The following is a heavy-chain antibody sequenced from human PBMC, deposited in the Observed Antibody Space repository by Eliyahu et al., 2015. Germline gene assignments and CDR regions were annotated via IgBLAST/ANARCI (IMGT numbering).Heavy chain of an antibody. CDR1: GFTFNTYS. Sequence: EEQLLESGGGLVQPGGSLRLSCVASGFTFNTYSFSWVRQAPGKGLEWVSSISGDAQSRFYAESVRGRFTISRDNSKNTLYLQMSGLRANDSALYYCVSFEFWGQGTQVTVSS. D-gene: IGHD3-9*01. J-gene: IGHJ4*02. CDR2: ISGDAQSR. V-gene: IGHV3-23*01. CDR3: VSFEF.